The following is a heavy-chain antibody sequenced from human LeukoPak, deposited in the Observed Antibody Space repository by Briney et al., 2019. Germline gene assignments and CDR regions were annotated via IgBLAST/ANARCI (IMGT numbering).Heavy chain of an antibody. CDR2: INHSGST. CDR3: ARGGRYYGSGSYPYYPGIDV. Sequence: SETLSLTCAVYGGSFSGYYWSWIRQPPWKGLEWIGEINHSGSTNYNPSLKSRVTISVATSKNQFSLKLRPVTAADPAVYYCARGGRYYGSGSYPYYPGIDVWAKGPRLPVPS. V-gene: IGHV4-34*01. D-gene: IGHD3-10*01. J-gene: IGHJ6*04. CDR1: GGSFSGYY.